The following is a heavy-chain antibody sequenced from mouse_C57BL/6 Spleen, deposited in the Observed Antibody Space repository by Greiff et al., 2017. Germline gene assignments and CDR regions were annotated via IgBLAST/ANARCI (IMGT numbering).Heavy chain of an antibody. CDR2: IDPSDSYT. CDR1: GYTFTSYW. J-gene: IGHJ1*03. Sequence: QVQLQQPGAELVMPGASVKLSCKASGYTFTSYWMHWVKQRPGQGLEWIGEIDPSDSYTNYNQKFKGKSTLTVDKSSRTAYMQLSSLTSEDSSVYYGARPYGSEFYWYFDVWGTGTTVTVSS. CDR3: ARPYGSEFYWYFDV. D-gene: IGHD1-1*01. V-gene: IGHV1-69*01.